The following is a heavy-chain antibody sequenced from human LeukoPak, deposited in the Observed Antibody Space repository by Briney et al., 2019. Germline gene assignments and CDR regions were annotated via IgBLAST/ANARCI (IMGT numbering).Heavy chain of an antibody. J-gene: IGHJ3*01. CDR3: AGSGWSFDAFDF. CDR1: GYSIRSGYY. D-gene: IGHD6-19*01. CDR2: IHHSGTT. Sequence: SETLSLTCSVSGYSIRSGYYWGWVRQPPGKGLEWIGYIHHSGTTNYSPSLKSRVTISVDTSKNRFSLRLSSLTAADTAVYFCAGSGWSFDAFDFWGQGTMVTVSS. V-gene: IGHV4-38-2*02.